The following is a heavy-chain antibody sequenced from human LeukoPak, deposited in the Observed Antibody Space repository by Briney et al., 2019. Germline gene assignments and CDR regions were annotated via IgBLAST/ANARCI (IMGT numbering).Heavy chain of an antibody. CDR2: ISASGAST. V-gene: IGHV3-23*01. D-gene: IGHD5-18*01. CDR1: GFTFNSYA. Sequence: PGGSLRLSCAASGFTFNSYAMSWVRQAPGKGLEWISAISASGASTFYADSVKGRFTISRDNAKNTVSLQLNSLRAEDTAIYYCAKTYRDYFDYWGRGTLVTVSS. CDR3: AKTYRDYFDY. J-gene: IGHJ4*02.